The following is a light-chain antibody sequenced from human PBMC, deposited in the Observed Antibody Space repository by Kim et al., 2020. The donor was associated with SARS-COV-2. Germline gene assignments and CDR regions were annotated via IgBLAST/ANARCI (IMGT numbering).Light chain of an antibody. CDR2: DAS. Sequence: EIVLTQSPATLTLSPGERATLSCRASQSISTYLAWYQHKPWQAPRLLIYDASNRATGIPAKFSGSGSGTDFTLTISSLEPADLAVYYCQQRYDWPLTFGGGTKVDIK. CDR1: QSISTY. J-gene: IGKJ4*01. CDR3: QQRYDWPLT. V-gene: IGKV3-11*01.